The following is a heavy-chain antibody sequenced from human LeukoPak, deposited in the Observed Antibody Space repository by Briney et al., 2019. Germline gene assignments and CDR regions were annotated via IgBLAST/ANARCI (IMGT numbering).Heavy chain of an antibody. D-gene: IGHD3-16*01. CDR2: IEKDGGEK. V-gene: IGHV3-7*01. J-gene: IGHJ5*02. CDR3: VRDGGTDWYDP. CDR1: GFTISHYW. Sequence: GGSLRLSCVAPGFTISHYWMTWVRQAPGKGLEWVANIEKDGGEKTYVDSVKGRFTISRDNAKNSIFLQMSSLRVEDMAIYYCVRDGGTDWYDPWGQGTLVSVSS.